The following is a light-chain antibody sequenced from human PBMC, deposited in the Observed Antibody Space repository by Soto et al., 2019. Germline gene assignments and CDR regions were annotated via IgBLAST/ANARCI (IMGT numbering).Light chain of an antibody. Sequence: EIVLTQSPGTLSLSPGERAALSCRASQSVGSSYLVWYQQKPGQAPRLLIYGASIRATDIPDRFSGSGSGTDFTLTISSLEPEDFAVYYCQQYGTSPPITFGQGTRLEIK. J-gene: IGKJ5*01. CDR3: QQYGTSPPIT. CDR1: QSVGSSY. V-gene: IGKV3-20*01. CDR2: GAS.